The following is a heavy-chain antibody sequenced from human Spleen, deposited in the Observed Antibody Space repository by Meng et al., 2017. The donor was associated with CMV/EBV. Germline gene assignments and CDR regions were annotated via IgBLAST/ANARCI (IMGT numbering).Heavy chain of an antibody. Sequence: VYGGSFSGYYWSWIRQPPGKGLEWIGEINHSGSTNYNPSLKSRVTISVDTSKNQFSLKLSSVTAADTAVYYCARGPTPYSSSWYPNWGQGTLVTVSS. CDR3: ARGPTPYSSSWYPN. V-gene: IGHV4-34*01. CDR2: INHSGST. J-gene: IGHJ4*02. D-gene: IGHD6-13*01. CDR1: GGSFSGYY.